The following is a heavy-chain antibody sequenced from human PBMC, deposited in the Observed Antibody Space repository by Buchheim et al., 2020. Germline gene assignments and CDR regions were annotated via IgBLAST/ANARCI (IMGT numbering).Heavy chain of an antibody. CDR3: GKPWTSIWYLTNLDY. J-gene: IGHJ4*02. CDR1: GFTFSTYA. D-gene: IGHD6-13*01. CDR2: ISGGGANT. V-gene: IGHV3-23*01. Sequence: EVQLLESGGGLVQPGGSLRLSCAASGFTFSTYAMSWVRQAPGKGLEWVSAISGGGANTYYADSVKGRFTISRDNSKNTLYLQMNSLRAEDTAVYYCGKPWTSIWYLTNLDYWGQGTL.